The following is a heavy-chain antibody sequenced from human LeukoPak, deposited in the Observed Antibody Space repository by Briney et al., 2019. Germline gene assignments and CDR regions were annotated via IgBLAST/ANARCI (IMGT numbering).Heavy chain of an antibody. Sequence: SETLSLTCTVSGYSISSGYYWGWIRQPPGKGLEWIGSIYHSGSTYYNPSLKSRVTISVDMSKNQFSLKLSSVTAADTAVYYCARIRDSSGYPYYFDYWGQGTLVTVSS. J-gene: IGHJ4*02. CDR3: ARIRDSSGYPYYFDY. D-gene: IGHD3-22*01. CDR2: IYHSGST. CDR1: GYSISSGYY. V-gene: IGHV4-38-2*02.